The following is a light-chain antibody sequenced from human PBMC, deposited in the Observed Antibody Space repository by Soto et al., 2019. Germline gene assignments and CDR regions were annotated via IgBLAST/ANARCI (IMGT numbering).Light chain of an antibody. CDR1: QRTNGP. CDR3: QQDGNSPWT. J-gene: IGKJ1*01. CDR2: AAS. Sequence: MGFSQSGCTLSVSPWGRATLSCRASQRTNGPLAWYQQKPGKAPRLLIYAASTRATGLPARFSGSGSGTDFTLTISSLEPEDFAVYYCQQDGNSPWTFGRGTKVDI. V-gene: IGKV3D-15*02.